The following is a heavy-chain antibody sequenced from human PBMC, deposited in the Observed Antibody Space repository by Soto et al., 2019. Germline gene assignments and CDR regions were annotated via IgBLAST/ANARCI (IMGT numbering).Heavy chain of an antibody. V-gene: IGHV4-31*01. J-gene: IGHJ4*02. Sequence: QVQLQESGPGLVKPSQTLSLTCTVSGGSISSGGYYWSWIRQHPGKGLEWIGYIYYSGSTYYNTFLQSHVTISVDTSKNQFSLKLSSVTAAYTALYYRARQDSDAFDCWGQGTLVTGSS. D-gene: IGHD2-21*02. CDR1: GGSISSGGYY. CDR2: IYYSGST. CDR3: ARQDSDAFDC.